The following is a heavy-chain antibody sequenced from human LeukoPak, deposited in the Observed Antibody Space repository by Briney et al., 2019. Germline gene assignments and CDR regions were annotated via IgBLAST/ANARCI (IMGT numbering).Heavy chain of an antibody. J-gene: IGHJ4*02. V-gene: IGHV1-46*01. D-gene: IGHD2-15*01. CDR2: INPSGGST. CDR1: GYTFTSYY. Sequence: GASVKVSCKASGYTFTSYYMHWVRQAPGQGLEWMGIINPSGGSTSYAQKFQGRVTMTRDMSTSTVYMELSSLRSEDTAVYYCAREDTLGYCSGGSCYYFDYWGQGTLVTVSS. CDR3: AREDTLGYCSGGSCYYFDY.